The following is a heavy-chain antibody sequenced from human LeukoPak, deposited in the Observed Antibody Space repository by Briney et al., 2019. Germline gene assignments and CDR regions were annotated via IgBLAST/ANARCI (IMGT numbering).Heavy chain of an antibody. Sequence: ASVKVSCKPSGYTFSDYYLHWVRQAPGQGLEWMGYIIPNSGGTTYAQKFQGRVTMTRDTSISAAYLDLSGLRSDDTAVYYCSTEDKYCTTSTCGDSWGQGTLVTVSS. V-gene: IGHV1-2*02. CDR2: IIPNSGGT. CDR1: GYTFSDYY. D-gene: IGHD2/OR15-2a*01. CDR3: STEDKYCTTSTCGDS. J-gene: IGHJ4*02.